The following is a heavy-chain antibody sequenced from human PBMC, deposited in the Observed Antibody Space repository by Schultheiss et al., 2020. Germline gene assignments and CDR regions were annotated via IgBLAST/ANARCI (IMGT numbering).Heavy chain of an antibody. CDR3: ARHGDYLDY. CDR2: IWYDGSNK. D-gene: IGHD2-8*01. J-gene: IGHJ4*02. Sequence: GGSRRLSCTASGFIFSDYFMSWIRQAPGKGLEWVAVIWYDGSNKYYADSVKGRFTISRDNSKNTLYLQMNSLRAEDTAVYYCARHGDYLDYWGQGTLVTVSS. V-gene: IGHV3-33*08. CDR1: GFIFSDYF.